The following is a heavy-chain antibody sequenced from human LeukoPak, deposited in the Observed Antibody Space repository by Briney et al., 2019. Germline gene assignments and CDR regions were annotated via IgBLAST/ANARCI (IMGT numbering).Heavy chain of an antibody. Sequence: ASVKVSCKASGYTFTSYDINWVRQATGQGLEWMGWMNLNSGNTGYAQKFQGRVTMTRNTSISTAYMELSSLRSEDTAVYYCARGPTRITIFGVVITGLIDYWGQGTLVTVSS. D-gene: IGHD3-3*01. CDR1: GYTFTSYD. CDR2: MNLNSGNT. J-gene: IGHJ4*02. V-gene: IGHV1-8*01. CDR3: ARGPTRITIFGVVITGLIDY.